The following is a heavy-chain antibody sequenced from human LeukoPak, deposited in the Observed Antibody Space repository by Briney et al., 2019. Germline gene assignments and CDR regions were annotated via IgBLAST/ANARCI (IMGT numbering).Heavy chain of an antibody. Sequence: ASVKVSCKVSGYTLTELSMHWVRQAPGKGLEWMGGFDPEDGETIYAQKFQGRVTMTEDTSTDTAYMELSSLRSEDTAVYYCASGDPKAPSSQFDSWGQGTLVTVSS. CDR2: FDPEDGET. J-gene: IGHJ4*02. CDR1: GYTLTELS. D-gene: IGHD6-6*01. V-gene: IGHV1-24*01. CDR3: ASGDPKAPSSQFDS.